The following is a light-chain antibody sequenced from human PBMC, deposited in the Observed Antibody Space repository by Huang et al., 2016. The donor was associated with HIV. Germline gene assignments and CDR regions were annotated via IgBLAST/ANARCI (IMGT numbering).Light chain of an antibody. CDR3: QQTFTSFWT. CDR1: QNIGNY. CDR2: GSP. Sequence: DIQITQSPSSLSASVGDRITITCRASQNIGNYLNWYQQRPGKSPNFLISGSPNLQSGVSSRFIDTGSGTVFILTINSLRLEDFATYYCQQTFTSFWTFGQGTRVDIK. V-gene: IGKV1-39*01. J-gene: IGKJ1*01.